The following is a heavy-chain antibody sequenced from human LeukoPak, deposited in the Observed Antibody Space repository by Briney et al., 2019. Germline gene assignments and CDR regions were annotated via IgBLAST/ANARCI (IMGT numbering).Heavy chain of an antibody. D-gene: IGHD2-15*01. Sequence: GESLKISCKGSGYRFTNYWIGWVRQMPGKGLEWMGIIYPGDSDTRYSLSFQGQVTISADKSISTAYLQWSSLKASDTAMYYCARRVQWSLDYWGQGTLVTVSS. CDR3: ARRVQWSLDY. V-gene: IGHV5-51*01. CDR1: GYRFTNYW. J-gene: IGHJ4*02. CDR2: IYPGDSDT.